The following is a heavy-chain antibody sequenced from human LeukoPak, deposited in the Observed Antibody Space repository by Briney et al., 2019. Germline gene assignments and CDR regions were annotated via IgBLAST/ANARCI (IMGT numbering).Heavy chain of an antibody. CDR3: ARDRATGIAAAGDDY. Sequence: SVKVSCKASGYTFTGYYMHWVRQAPGQGLEGMEWINPNSGGTNYAQKFQGRVTMTRDTSISTAYMELSRLRSDDTAVYYCARDRATGIAAAGDDYWGQGTLVTVSS. V-gene: IGHV1-2*02. D-gene: IGHD6-13*01. CDR1: GYTFTGYY. CDR2: INPNSGGT. J-gene: IGHJ4*02.